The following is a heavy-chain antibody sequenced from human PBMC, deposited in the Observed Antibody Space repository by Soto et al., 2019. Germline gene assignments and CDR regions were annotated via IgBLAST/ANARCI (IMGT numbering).Heavy chain of an antibody. D-gene: IGHD3-22*01. CDR3: AGDYNYYVSDY. CDR2: IYHSGST. J-gene: IGHJ4*02. CDR1: GYSISSGYY. Sequence: PSETLSLTCAVSGYSISSGYYWGWIRQPPGKGLEWIGSIYHSGSTYYNPSLKSRVTISVDTSKNQFSLKLSSVTAADTAAYYCAGDYNYYVSDYWGQGTLVTVSS. V-gene: IGHV4-38-2*02.